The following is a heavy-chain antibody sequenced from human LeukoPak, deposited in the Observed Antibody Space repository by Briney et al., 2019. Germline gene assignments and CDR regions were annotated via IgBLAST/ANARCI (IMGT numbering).Heavy chain of an antibody. Sequence: GGSLRLSCAASGFTVSSSYMSWVRQAPGKGLEWVSVIYSGGSTYYADSVKGRFTISRDNSKNTLYLQMNSLRAEDTAVYYCARDLYDSSGYGAFDIWGQGTMVTVSS. J-gene: IGHJ3*02. D-gene: IGHD3-22*01. CDR2: IYSGGST. V-gene: IGHV3-53*01. CDR3: ARDLYDSSGYGAFDI. CDR1: GFTVSSSY.